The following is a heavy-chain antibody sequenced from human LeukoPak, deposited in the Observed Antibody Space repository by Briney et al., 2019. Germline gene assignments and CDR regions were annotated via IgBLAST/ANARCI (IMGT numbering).Heavy chain of an antibody. CDR3: ETDKRYAFDY. Sequence: PGGSLRLSCATSGFSFTDYPMNWVRQAPGKGLEWISNIRTTAEGAKYAYYADSVKGRVTISRDDGKNTLYLHMNSLRDDDTAFYYCETDKRYAFDYWGQGILVTVSS. V-gene: IGHV3-48*02. CDR1: GFSFTDYP. D-gene: IGHD3-9*01. CDR2: IRTTAEGAKYA. J-gene: IGHJ4*02.